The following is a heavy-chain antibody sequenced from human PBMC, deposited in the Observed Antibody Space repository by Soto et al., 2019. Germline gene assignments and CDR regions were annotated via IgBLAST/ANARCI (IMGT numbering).Heavy chain of an antibody. CDR1: GGTFSSYA. CDR3: ATEPQEEFSYGMDV. J-gene: IGHJ6*02. D-gene: IGHD3-10*01. CDR2: IIPMFGTT. V-gene: IGHV1-69*12. Sequence: QVQLVQSGAEVKKPGSSVKVSCKASGGTFSSYAISWVRQAPGQGLEWMGGIIPMFGTTYYAQKFQGRVTIIEDETTSTSYMELRSLTSEDTAVYYCATEPQEEFSYGMDVWGQGTTVTVS.